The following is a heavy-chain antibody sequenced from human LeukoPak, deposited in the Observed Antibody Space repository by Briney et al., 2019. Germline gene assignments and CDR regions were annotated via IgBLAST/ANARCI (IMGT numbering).Heavy chain of an antibody. Sequence: SETLYLTCTVVGGAMRSGVYYCSWIRQHPGKGLEWIGYIYYSGSTYSNPSLKSRLTMSVDISKNQFSLKLSSVTAADTAVYYRSRGVRGLRGVFDIWGQGTMVTVSS. CDR3: SRGVRGLRGVFDI. CDR2: IYYSGST. J-gene: IGHJ3*02. V-gene: IGHV4-31*03. D-gene: IGHD3-10*01. CDR1: GGAMRSGVYY.